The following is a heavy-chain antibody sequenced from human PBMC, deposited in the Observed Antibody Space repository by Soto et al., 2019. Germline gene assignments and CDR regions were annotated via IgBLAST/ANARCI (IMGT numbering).Heavy chain of an antibody. D-gene: IGHD3-3*01. CDR1: GYTFTSYG. Sequence: ASVKVSCKASGYTFTSYGISWVRQAPGQGLEWMGWISAYNGNTNYAQKLQGRVTMTTDTSTSTAYMELRSLRSDDTAVYYCARGPFSVLRFLEWYFDYWGQGTLVTVSS. CDR2: ISAYNGNT. CDR3: ARGPFSVLRFLEWYFDY. V-gene: IGHV1-18*01. J-gene: IGHJ4*02.